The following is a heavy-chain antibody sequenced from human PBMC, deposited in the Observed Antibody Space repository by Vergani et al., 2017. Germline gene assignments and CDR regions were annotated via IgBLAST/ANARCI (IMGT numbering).Heavy chain of an antibody. CDR1: GFTFSDYY. CDR2: ISSSGSTI. J-gene: IGHJ4*02. Sequence: QVQLVESGGGLVKPGGSLRLSCAASGFTFSDYYMSWIRQAPGKGLEWVSYISSSGSTIYYADSVKGRFTISRDNAKHSLYLQMNSLRAEDTAVYYCARSRSYGTAMARRLDYWGQGTLVTVSS. CDR3: ARSRSYGTAMARRLDY. D-gene: IGHD5-18*01. V-gene: IGHV3-11*01.